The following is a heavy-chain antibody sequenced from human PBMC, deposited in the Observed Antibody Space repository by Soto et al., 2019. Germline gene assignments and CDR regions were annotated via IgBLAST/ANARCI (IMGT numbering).Heavy chain of an antibody. CDR2: IKSKTDGGTT. J-gene: IGHJ4*02. V-gene: IGHV3-15*01. D-gene: IGHD6-13*01. CDR3: TTDPIAAAGTSLLLLDS. Sequence: PGGSLRLSCAASGFTFSNAWMSWVRQAPGKGLEWVGRIKSKTDGGTTDCAAPVKGRFTISRDDSKNTLYLQMNSLKTEDTAVYYCTTDPIAAAGTSLLLLDSWGQGTLVTVSS. CDR1: GFTFSNAW.